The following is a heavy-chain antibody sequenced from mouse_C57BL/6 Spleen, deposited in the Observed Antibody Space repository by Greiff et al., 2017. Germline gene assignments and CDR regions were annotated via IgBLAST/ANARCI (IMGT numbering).Heavy chain of an antibody. CDR2: FYPGSGSI. V-gene: IGHV1-62-2*01. Sequence: VKLVESGAELVKPGASVKLSCKASGYTFTEYTIHWVKQRSGQGLEWIGWFYPGSGSIKYNEKFKDKATLTADKSSSTVYMELSRLTSEDSAVYFCARHEEGDSIYWYFDVWGTGTTVTVSS. CDR3: ARHEEGDSIYWYFDV. D-gene: IGHD2-10*02. CDR1: GYTFTEYT. J-gene: IGHJ1*03.